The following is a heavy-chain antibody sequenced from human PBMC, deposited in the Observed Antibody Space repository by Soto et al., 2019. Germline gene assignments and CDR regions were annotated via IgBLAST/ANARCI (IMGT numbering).Heavy chain of an antibody. Sequence: PSETLSLTCTVSGGSISSGGYYWSWIRQHPGKGLEWIGYIYYSGSTYYNTSLKSRVTISVDTSKNQFSLKLSSVTAADTAVYYCAIDIGRSGYSSSWYGYYFDYWGQGTLVTVSS. J-gene: IGHJ4*02. CDR2: IYYSGST. CDR3: AIDIGRSGYSSSWYGYYFDY. D-gene: IGHD6-13*01. V-gene: IGHV4-31*03. CDR1: GGSISSGGYY.